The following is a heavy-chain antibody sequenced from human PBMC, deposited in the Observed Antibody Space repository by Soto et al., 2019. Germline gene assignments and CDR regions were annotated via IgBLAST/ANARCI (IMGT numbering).Heavy chain of an antibody. CDR1: GFTFSSYA. CDR3: AKDLRVAVADTLFDY. D-gene: IGHD6-19*01. V-gene: IGHV3-23*01. Sequence: GGSLRLSCAASGFTFSSYAMSWVRQAPGKGREWVSAISGSGGSTYYADSVKGRFTISRDNSKNTLYLQMNSLRAEDTAVYYCAKDLRVAVADTLFDYWGQGTLVTVSS. CDR2: ISGSGGST. J-gene: IGHJ4*02.